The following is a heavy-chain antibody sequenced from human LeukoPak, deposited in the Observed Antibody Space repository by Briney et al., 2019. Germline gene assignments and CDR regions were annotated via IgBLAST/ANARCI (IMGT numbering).Heavy chain of an antibody. CDR3: AREYCSSTSCSWFDP. CDR2: INPNSGGT. D-gene: IGHD2-2*01. J-gene: IGHJ5*02. Sequence: ASVKVSCKASGYTFTGYYMQWVRQAPGQGLEWTGWINPNSGGTNYAQKFQGRVTMTRDTSISTAYMELSRLRSDDTAVYYCAREYCSSTSCSWFDPWGQGTLVTVSS. CDR1: GYTFTGYY. V-gene: IGHV1-2*02.